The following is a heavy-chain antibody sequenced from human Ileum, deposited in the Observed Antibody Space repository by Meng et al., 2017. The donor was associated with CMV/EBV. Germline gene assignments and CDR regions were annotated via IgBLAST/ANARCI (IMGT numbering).Heavy chain of an antibody. Sequence: GESLKISCTASGFTFRMYLMSWVRQAPGKGLEWVANIKKDGSEKSYVDSVKGRFTISRDNAKNSLYLQMNDLRVEDMAVYYCTRDYFDYWGQGTLVTGSS. CDR2: IKKDGSEK. CDR3: TRDYFDY. V-gene: IGHV3-7*01. CDR1: GFTFRMYL. J-gene: IGHJ4*02.